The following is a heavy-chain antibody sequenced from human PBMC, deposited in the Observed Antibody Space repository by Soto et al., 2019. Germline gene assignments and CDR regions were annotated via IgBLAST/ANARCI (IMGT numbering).Heavy chain of an antibody. J-gene: IGHJ6*02. CDR1: GFPYTDFA. CDR3: ARRAWDSYYAIDV. Sequence: VQLVESGGGEVQPGRSLRLSCAASGFPYTDFALHWVRQAPGKGLEWVAIISYDGSDKYYADSVKGRFSISRDNPKNTLYLEMNSLRQEDTAVYFCARRAWDSYYAIDVWGQGTTVTVFS. V-gene: IGHV3-30-3*01. CDR2: ISYDGSDK. D-gene: IGHD3-22*01.